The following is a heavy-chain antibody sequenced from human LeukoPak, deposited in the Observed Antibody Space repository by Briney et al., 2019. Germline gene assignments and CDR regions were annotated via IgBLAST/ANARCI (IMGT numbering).Heavy chain of an antibody. CDR1: GFTFSSYA. CDR3: AKGGGYSYGTAFCDI. J-gene: IGHJ3*02. Sequence: PGGSLRLSCAASGFTFSSYAMSWVRQAPGKGLEWVAVISYDGNSKYYADSVKGRFTISRDNSKNTLYLQMNSLRAEDTAVYYCAKGGGYSYGTAFCDIWGQGTMVTVSS. D-gene: IGHD5-18*01. V-gene: IGHV3-30*18. CDR2: ISYDGNSK.